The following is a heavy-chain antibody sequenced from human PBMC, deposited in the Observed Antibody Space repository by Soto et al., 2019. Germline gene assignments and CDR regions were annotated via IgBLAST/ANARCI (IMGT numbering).Heavy chain of an antibody. V-gene: IGHV4-31*03. Sequence: QVQLQESGPGLVKPSQTLSLTCTVSGGSISSGGYFWSWIRQHPGKGLEWIGFIYYSGSTYYNPSLKCRVNISVDTAKTQFSLKLSFATAADTAVYYFAREGASPYYYNGMDVWGQGATVTVPS. CDR3: AREGASPYYYNGMDV. CDR2: IYYSGST. J-gene: IGHJ6*02. CDR1: GGSISSGGYF.